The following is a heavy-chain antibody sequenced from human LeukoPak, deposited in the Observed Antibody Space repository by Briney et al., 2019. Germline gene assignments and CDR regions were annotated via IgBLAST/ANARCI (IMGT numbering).Heavy chain of an antibody. CDR3: ARVERIFGANDAFDI. CDR1: GGSISSGGYS. J-gene: IGHJ3*02. V-gene: IGHV4-30-2*01. D-gene: IGHD3-3*01. CDR2: IYHSGST. Sequence: SETLSLTCAVSGGSISSGGYSWSWIRQPPGKGLEWIGYIYHSGSTYYNPSLKSRVTISVDRSKNQFSLKLSSVTAADTAVYYCARVERIFGANDAFDIWGQGTMVTVSS.